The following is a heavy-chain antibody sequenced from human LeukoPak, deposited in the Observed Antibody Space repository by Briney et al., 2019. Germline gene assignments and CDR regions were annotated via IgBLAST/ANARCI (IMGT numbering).Heavy chain of an antibody. CDR3: ARAPAVSSHYFDY. CDR2: INPSGGST. CDR1: GYTFASYY. D-gene: IGHD6-13*01. Sequence: ASVKVSCKASGYTFASYYLHWVRQAPGQGLEWMGIINPSGGSTDYAQKFQGRVAMTRDTSTSTVYMELSSLRSEDTAVYYCARAPAVSSHYFDYWGQGTLVTVSS. J-gene: IGHJ4*02. V-gene: IGHV1-46*01.